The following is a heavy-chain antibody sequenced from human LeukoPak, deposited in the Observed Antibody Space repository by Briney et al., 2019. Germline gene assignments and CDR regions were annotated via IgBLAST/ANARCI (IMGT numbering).Heavy chain of an antibody. J-gene: IGHJ4*02. Sequence: PGGSLRLSCAASEFTVSTSYMTWVRQAPGKGLEWVSIIYSGGSTYYADSVKGRFTISRDNSKNTLYLQMSSLRAEDAAVYYCARGKLVGNTGYFFDYWGQGTLVTVSS. CDR1: EFTVSTSY. D-gene: IGHD1-26*01. CDR2: IYSGGST. CDR3: ARGKLVGNTGYFFDY. V-gene: IGHV3-53*01.